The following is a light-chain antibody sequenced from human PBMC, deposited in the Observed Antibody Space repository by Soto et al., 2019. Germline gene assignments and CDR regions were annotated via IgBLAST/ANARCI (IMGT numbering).Light chain of an antibody. CDR1: SSDVGNYDL. CDR3: CSYGGSSTWV. V-gene: IGLV2-23*01. Sequence: QSALTQPASVSGSPGQTIIISCTGTSSDVGNYDLVTWYQPLPGKAPKLMIYADTRRPSGVSIRLSASKSGNTASLTISGLQAEDEADYFCCSYGGSSTWVFGRGTQLTVL. J-gene: IGLJ3*02. CDR2: ADT.